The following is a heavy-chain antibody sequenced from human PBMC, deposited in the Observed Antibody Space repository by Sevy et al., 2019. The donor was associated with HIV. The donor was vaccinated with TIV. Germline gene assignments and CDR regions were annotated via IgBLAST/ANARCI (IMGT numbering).Heavy chain of an antibody. J-gene: IGHJ6*03. CDR2: ISGSGTRT. Sequence: GGSLRLSCAVSGFSFDSYGMTRVRQAPGKGLEWVSAISGSGTRTYYADSVKGRFIISRDNSKNTLDLQMNSLRAEDTAIYYWAKGGGGHYDPDEIAYYFYYYNMDVWGKGTTVTVSS. CDR3: AKGGGGHYDPDEIAYYFYYYNMDV. D-gene: IGHD3-22*01. CDR1: GFSFDSYG. V-gene: IGHV3-23*01.